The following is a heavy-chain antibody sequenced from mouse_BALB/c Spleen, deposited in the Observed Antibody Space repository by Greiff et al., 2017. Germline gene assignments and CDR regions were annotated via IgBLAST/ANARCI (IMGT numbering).Heavy chain of an antibody. D-gene: IGHD4-1*01. Sequence: DVMLVESGGGLVQPGGSRKLSCAASGFTFSDYGMAWVRQAPGKGPEWVAFISNLAYSIYYADTVTGRFTISRENAKNTLYLEMSSLRSEDTAMYYCARNWDNAMDYWGQGTSVTVSS. J-gene: IGHJ4*01. CDR3: ARNWDNAMDY. CDR1: GFTFSDYG. CDR2: ISNLAYSI. V-gene: IGHV5-15*02.